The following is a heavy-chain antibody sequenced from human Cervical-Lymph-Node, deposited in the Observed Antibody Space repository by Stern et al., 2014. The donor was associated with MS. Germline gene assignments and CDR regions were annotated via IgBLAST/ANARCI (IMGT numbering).Heavy chain of an antibody. CDR2: IIPILGIA. D-gene: IGHD1-14*01. V-gene: IGHV1-69*09. Sequence: VQLVQSWAEVKKPGSSVKVSCKASGGTFSSYTISWVRQAPGQGLEWMGRIIPILGIANYAQKFQGRVTITAEKSTSTAYMELSSLRSEDTAVYYCATPERSDYWGQGTLVTVSS. J-gene: IGHJ4*02. CDR3: ATPERSDY. CDR1: GGTFSSYT.